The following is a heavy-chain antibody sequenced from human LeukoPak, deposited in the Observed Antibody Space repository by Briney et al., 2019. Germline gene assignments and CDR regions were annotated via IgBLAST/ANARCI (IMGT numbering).Heavy chain of an antibody. D-gene: IGHD2-21*01. CDR1: GGSINGYY. CDR2: IYYTGST. CDR3: ARARAGGAYIDY. V-gene: IGHV4-59*01. Sequence: SETLSLTCTVSGGSINGYYWSWIRQSPGKGLESLGYIYYTGSTNYNPSLKSRVTMSVDTSRNQFFLRLSSVTAADTAVYYCARARAGGAYIDYWGQGTLVTVSS. J-gene: IGHJ4*02.